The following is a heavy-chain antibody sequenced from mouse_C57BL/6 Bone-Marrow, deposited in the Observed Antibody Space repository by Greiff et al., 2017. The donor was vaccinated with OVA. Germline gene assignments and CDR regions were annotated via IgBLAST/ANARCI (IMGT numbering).Heavy chain of an antibody. CDR2: INPGSGGT. Sequence: VQLQQSGAELVRPGPSVKVSCKASGYAFTNYLIEWVKQRPGQGLEWIGVINPGSGGTNYNEKFKGKATLTADKSSSTAYMQLSSLTSEDSAVYFCARGDGYAMDYWGQGTSVTVSS. V-gene: IGHV1-54*01. J-gene: IGHJ4*01. CDR1: GYAFTNYL. CDR3: ARGDGYAMDY.